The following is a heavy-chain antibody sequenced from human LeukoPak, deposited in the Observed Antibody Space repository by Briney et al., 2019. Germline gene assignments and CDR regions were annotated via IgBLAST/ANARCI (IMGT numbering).Heavy chain of an antibody. CDR3: ARDSGNAPDYFDY. Sequence: SETLSLTCTVSGASISTYYWTWLRQPPGKGLEWLGYIFYTGTTNYNPSLNGRVTISVDTSRNQVSLQVNSVTAADTAVYYCARDSGNAPDYFDYWGQGTLVTVSS. V-gene: IGHV4-59*01. J-gene: IGHJ4*02. CDR1: GASISTYY. CDR2: IFYTGTT.